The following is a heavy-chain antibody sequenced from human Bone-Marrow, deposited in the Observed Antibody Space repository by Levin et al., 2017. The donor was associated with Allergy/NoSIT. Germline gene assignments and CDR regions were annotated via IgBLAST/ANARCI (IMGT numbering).Heavy chain of an antibody. D-gene: IGHD3-16*01. CDR1: GDTFNKYP. V-gene: IGHV1-18*01. J-gene: IGHJ4*02. CDR3: ARAYGGLDY. Sequence: ASVKVSCKPSGDTFNKYPFSWVRQAPGQGLEWMGRISAYNGNTNYAPNLQDRFTMTTDTSTSTAYMELRSLKYDDTAVYYCARAYGGLDYWGQGTLITVSS. CDR2: ISAYNGNT.